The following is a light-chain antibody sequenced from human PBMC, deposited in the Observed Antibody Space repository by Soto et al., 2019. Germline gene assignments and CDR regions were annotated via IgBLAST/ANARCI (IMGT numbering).Light chain of an antibody. J-gene: IGLJ1*01. CDR3: AAWDDSLYGRV. CDR1: RSNIGSNP. CDR2: SNN. V-gene: IGLV1-44*01. Sequence: QSVLTQPPSASGTPGQRVTISCSGSRSNIGSNPVNWYQQLPGTAPKLLIDSNNQRPSGVPDRFSGSRSGTSASLAISGLQSEDEADYYCAAWDDSLYGRVFGTGTKLTVL.